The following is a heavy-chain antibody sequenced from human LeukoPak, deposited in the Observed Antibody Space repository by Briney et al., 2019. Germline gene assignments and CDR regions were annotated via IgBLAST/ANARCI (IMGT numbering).Heavy chain of an antibody. D-gene: IGHD3-10*01. V-gene: IGHV3-7*01. CDR1: GFTFSSYS. J-gene: IGHJ3*02. CDR2: INPDGSEK. Sequence: GGSLRLSCAASGFTFSSYSMNWVRQAPGKGLEWVANINPDGSEKYYADSVKGRFTISRDNSKNTLYLQMNSLRAEDTAVYYCAKGDTMDAFDIWGQGTMVTVSS. CDR3: AKGDTMDAFDI.